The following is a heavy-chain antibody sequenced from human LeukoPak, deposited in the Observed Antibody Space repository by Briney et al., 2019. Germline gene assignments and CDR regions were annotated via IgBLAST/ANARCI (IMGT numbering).Heavy chain of an antibody. CDR2: IYYSGST. CDR3: ARQILAVGASDY. CDR1: GGSFSSYY. Sequence: PSETLSLTCTVSGGSFSSYYWSWIRQAPRKGMAWIGYIYYSGSTNYNPSLKSRVTISVDTSTNQFSLKLTSVTAADTAVYYCARQILAVGASDYWGQGTLVTVSS. J-gene: IGHJ4*02. D-gene: IGHD6-13*01. V-gene: IGHV4-59*08.